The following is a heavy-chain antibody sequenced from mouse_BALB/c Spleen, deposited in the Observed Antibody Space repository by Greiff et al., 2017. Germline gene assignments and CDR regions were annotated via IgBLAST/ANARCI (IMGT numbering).Heavy chain of an antibody. V-gene: IGHV2-6-7*01. Sequence: VKVVESGPGLVAPSQSLSITCTVSGFSLTGYGVNWVRQPPGKGLEWLGMIWGDGSTDYNSALKSRLSISKDNSKSQVFLKMNSLQTDDTARYYCAREYEGYYYAMDYWGQGTSVTVSS. J-gene: IGHJ4*01. CDR1: GFSLTGYG. D-gene: IGHD2-14*01. CDR3: AREYEGYYYAMDY. CDR2: IWGDGST.